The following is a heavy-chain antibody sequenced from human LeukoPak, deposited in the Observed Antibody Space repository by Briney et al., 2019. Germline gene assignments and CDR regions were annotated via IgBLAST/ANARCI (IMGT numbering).Heavy chain of an antibody. V-gene: IGHV4-39*02. CDR2: DSYSGST. Sequence: PSETLSLTCIVSGGSISTRIYYWGWFPKPPGPGLEWIGCDSYSGSTHYNPSLKSRATISVDTSKNHFSLKLSSVTAADTAVYYCARLGDSSGDHPYGFGIWGQGTTVTVSS. CDR1: GGSISTRIYY. J-gene: IGHJ3*02. D-gene: IGHD3-22*01. CDR3: ARLGDSSGDHPYGFGI.